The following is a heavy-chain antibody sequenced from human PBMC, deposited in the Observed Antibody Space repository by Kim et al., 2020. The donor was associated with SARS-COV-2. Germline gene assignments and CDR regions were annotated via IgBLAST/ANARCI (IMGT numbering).Heavy chain of an antibody. D-gene: IGHD3-10*01. CDR1: GFNFNNYW. Sequence: GGSLRLSCGTSGFNFNNYWMNWVRQAPGKGLEWVANIKEDGSVKNYGDAIKGRFTISRDNAKSSVFLQMNSLRVDDTAVYYCARNRGAETFDYWGQGTL. V-gene: IGHV3-7*01. CDR3: ARNRGAETFDY. CDR2: IKEDGSVK. J-gene: IGHJ4*02.